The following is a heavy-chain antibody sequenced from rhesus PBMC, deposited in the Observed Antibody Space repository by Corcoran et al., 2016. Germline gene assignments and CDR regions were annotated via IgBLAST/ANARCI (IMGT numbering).Heavy chain of an antibody. CDR1: GGSISGGYG. Sequence: QVQLQESGPGLVKPSETLSLTCAVSGGSISGGYGWSWIRQPPGKGLEWIGHIFDSIGSTYYNPSLKSRVTISRDTSKNQFSLKLSSVTAADTAVYDCARLSSYYFDYWGQGVLVTVSS. CDR2: IFDSIGST. CDR3: ARLSSYYFDY. J-gene: IGHJ4*01. V-gene: IGHV4S7*01.